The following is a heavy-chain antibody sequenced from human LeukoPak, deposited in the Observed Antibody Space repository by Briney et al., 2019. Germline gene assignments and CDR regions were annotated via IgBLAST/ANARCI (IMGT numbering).Heavy chain of an antibody. J-gene: IGHJ4*02. D-gene: IGHD3-9*01. CDR3: AVKGGFNDWDAPFDY. CDR2: INGDGSST. CDR1: GFTFRSYW. V-gene: IGHV3-74*01. Sequence: PGGSLRLSCAASGFTFRSYWMPWVRQAPGKGLVWVSRINGDGSSTSYADSVKGRFTISRDNGKKELYLQMNSLGAEDTAVYYCAVKGGFNDWDAPFDYWGQGTLVTVSS.